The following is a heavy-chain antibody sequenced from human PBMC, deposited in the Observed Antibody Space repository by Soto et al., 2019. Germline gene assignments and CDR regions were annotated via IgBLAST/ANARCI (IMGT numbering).Heavy chain of an antibody. D-gene: IGHD1-1*01. CDR1: GASISGFY. CDR3: VRDGTKTLRDWFDP. V-gene: IGHV4-4*07. CDR2: IYATGTT. Sequence: SETLSLTCTVSGASISGFYWSWIRKSAGKGLEWIGRIYATGTTDYNPSLKSRVMMSVDTSKKQFSLKLRSVTAADTAVYYCVRDGTKTLRDWFDPWGQGISDTVSS. J-gene: IGHJ5*02.